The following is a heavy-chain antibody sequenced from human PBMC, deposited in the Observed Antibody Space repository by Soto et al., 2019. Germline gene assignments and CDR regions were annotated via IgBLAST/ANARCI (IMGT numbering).Heavy chain of an antibody. CDR1: GGSISSSSYY. CDR3: ASPRDLTPGAFDI. V-gene: IGHV4-39*01. CDR2: IYYSGST. J-gene: IGHJ3*02. Sequence: QLQLQESGPGLVKPSETLSLTCTVSGGSISSSSYYWGWIRQPPGKGLEWIGSIYYSGSTYYNPSLKSRVTISVDTSKNQFSLKLSSVTAADTAVYYCASPRDLTPGAFDIWGQGTMVIVSS.